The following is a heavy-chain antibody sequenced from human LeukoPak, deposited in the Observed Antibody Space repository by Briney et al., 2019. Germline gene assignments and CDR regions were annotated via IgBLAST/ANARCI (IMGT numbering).Heavy chain of an antibody. CDR3: ASSFFDILTGYWGGMDV. J-gene: IGHJ6*02. Sequence: GESLKISCAASGFTFSDYYMSWIRQAPGKGLEWVSYISSSSSYTNYADSVKGRFTISRDNAKNSLYLQMNSLRAEDTAVYYCASSFFDILTGYWGGMDVWGQGTTVTVSS. D-gene: IGHD3-9*01. CDR1: GFTFSDYY. V-gene: IGHV3-11*03. CDR2: ISSSSSYT.